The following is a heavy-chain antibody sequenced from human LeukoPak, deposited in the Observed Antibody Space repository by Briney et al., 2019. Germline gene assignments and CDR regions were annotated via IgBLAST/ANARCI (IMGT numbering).Heavy chain of an antibody. D-gene: IGHD1-26*01. V-gene: IGHV3-21*01. Sequence: GGSLRLSCAASGFTFSSYSMNWVRQAPGKGLEWVSSISSSSSYIYYADSVKGRFTISRDNAKNSLHLQMNSLRAEDTAVYYCARDVGEGFDYWGQGTLVTVSS. CDR3: ARDVGEGFDY. J-gene: IGHJ4*02. CDR1: GFTFSSYS. CDR2: ISSSSSYI.